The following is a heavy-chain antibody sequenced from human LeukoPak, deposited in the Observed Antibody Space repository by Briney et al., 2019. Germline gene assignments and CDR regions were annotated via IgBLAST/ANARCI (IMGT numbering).Heavy chain of an antibody. Sequence: PSETLSLICSVSGGSISSSNYYWGWIRQPPGKGLEWIGTIYYSGTTYYNPSLESRVTISEDMSKNQFSLTLRSVTAADTAVYYCARRISDYYYYYIDVWGKGTTVTVSS. V-gene: IGHV4-39*01. D-gene: IGHD3-10*01. CDR2: IYYSGTT. CDR3: ARRISDYYYYYIDV. CDR1: GGSISSSNYY. J-gene: IGHJ6*03.